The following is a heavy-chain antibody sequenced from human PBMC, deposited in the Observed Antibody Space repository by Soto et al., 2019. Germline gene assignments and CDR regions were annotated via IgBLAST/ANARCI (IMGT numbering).Heavy chain of an antibody. CDR3: VRTWHGFEI. CDR1: GFTFSTYW. Sequence: EVQLVESGGGLVQPGGSLRLSCAASGFTFSTYWMHWVRQAPEKGLLWVSHINGDGSYTDFADSVKGRFTISRANAKNTVYRQMQSLRVEDTAVSFGVRTWHGFEIWGPGTMVTVSS. CDR2: INGDGSYT. V-gene: IGHV3-74*01. J-gene: IGHJ3*02.